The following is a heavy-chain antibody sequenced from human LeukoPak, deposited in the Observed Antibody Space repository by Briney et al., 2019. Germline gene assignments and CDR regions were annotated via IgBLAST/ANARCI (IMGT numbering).Heavy chain of an antibody. D-gene: IGHD6-25*01. Sequence: ASVTVSCKASGYTFTGYYIHWVRQAPGQGLEWMGWIYPYSGDTNYAQNFQGRVTMTRDTSISTAYMELSSLKSDDTAVYYCARDRKNGFFLYNLGQGTKVT. V-gene: IGHV1-2*02. CDR3: ARDRKNGFFLYN. CDR1: GYTFTGYY. CDR2: IYPYSGDT. J-gene: IGHJ3*02.